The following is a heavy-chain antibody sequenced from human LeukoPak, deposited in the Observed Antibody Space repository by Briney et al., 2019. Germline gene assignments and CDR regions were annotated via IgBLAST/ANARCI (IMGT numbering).Heavy chain of an antibody. V-gene: IGHV3-21*01. CDR2: ISSSSSYI. J-gene: IGHJ3*02. D-gene: IGHD3-22*01. CDR1: GFTFSSYS. CDR3: ARVVTMIVVFDAFDI. Sequence: GVSLRLSCAASGFTFSSYSMNWVRQAPGKGLEWVSSISSSSSYIYYADSVKGRFTISRDNAKNSLYLQMNSLRAEDTAVYYCARVVTMIVVFDAFDIWGQGTMVTVSS.